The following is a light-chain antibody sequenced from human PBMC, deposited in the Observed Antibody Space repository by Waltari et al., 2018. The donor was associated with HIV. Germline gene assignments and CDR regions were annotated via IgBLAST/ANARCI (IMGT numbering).Light chain of an antibody. J-gene: IGLJ1*01. CDR3: CSYTVNSTRV. CDR1: SGDIGPYKY. V-gene: IGLV2-14*03. CDR2: DVN. Sequence: QSALTQPASVSGSPGQSIAISCTGTSGDIGPYKYVSWYQQHTGKVPKLIIYDVNGRPSGVSDRFSGSKSGNTATLTISGLHSDDEADYYCCSYTVNSTRVFGAGTKITV.